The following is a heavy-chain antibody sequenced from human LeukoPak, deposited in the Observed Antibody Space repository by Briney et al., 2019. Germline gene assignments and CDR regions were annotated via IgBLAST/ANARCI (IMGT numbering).Heavy chain of an antibody. J-gene: IGHJ4*02. CDR3: ARGYIVVVPAAILGGLDY. Sequence: GASVKVSCKASGGTFSSYALSWMRQAPGQGLEWMRRVIPMFDVTDYAQKFQGRVTITADASTGTAYMDLSSTTSDDTAVYYCARGYIVVVPAAILGGLDYWGQGTLVTVSS. D-gene: IGHD2-2*02. CDR2: VIPMFDVT. V-gene: IGHV1-69*13. CDR1: GGTFSSYA.